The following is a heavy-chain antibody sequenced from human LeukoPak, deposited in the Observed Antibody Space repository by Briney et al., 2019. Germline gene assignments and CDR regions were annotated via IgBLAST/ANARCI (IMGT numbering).Heavy chain of an antibody. D-gene: IGHD3-10*01. Sequence: DSVEVSCKASGYTFTGSGWYLYWLRQAPGQGLECVGWIHPNNGATLYAQKFQGRVAMTTDTSISTAYMELSRLRPDDTAMYFCAQDGPAQMVVFHYWAEGPLVSVSS. CDR3: AQDGPAQMVVFHY. CDR2: IHPNNGAT. CDR1: GYTFTGSGWY. V-gene: IGHV1-2*02. J-gene: IGHJ4*02.